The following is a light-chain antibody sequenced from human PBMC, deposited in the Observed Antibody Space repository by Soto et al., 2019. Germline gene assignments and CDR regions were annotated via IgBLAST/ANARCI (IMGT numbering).Light chain of an antibody. CDR3: CSYAGSYTGV. CDR1: SSDVGAYDY. J-gene: IGLJ1*01. V-gene: IGLV2-11*01. Sequence: QSALTQPRSVSGSPGQSVTISCTGTSSDVGAYDYVSWYQHHPGKAPKFMIYDVSKRPSGVPDRFSGSKSGNTASLTISGLQADDEADYYCCSYAGSYTGVFGTGTKLTVL. CDR2: DVS.